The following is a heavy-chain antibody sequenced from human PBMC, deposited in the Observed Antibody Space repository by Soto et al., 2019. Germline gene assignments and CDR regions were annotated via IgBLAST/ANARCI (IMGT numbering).Heavy chain of an antibody. D-gene: IGHD6-6*01. CDR1: GYTFTTYG. J-gene: IGHJ5*01. V-gene: IGHV1-18*01. CDR2: ISAYNGNK. Sequence: QVPLVQSGAEVKMPGASVKVSCKASGYTFTTYGLSWVRQAPGQGLEWMGWISAYNGNKKNAQKFQGRVTMTTDTPTSTAYMELRSLRSDDTAVYYCARDRVAVRPGWFDSWGQGTLVAVSS. CDR3: ARDRVAVRPGWFDS.